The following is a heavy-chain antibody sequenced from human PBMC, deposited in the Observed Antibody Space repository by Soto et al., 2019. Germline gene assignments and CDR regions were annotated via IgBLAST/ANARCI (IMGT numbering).Heavy chain of an antibody. CDR2: IYPGDSDT. CDR3: ARHYCSGGSCYRNGMDV. J-gene: IGHJ6*02. CDR1: GYSFTSYW. V-gene: IGHV5-51*01. D-gene: IGHD2-15*01. Sequence: VESLKISCNGSGYSFTSYWIGWVRQMPWKGLEWMGIIYPGDSDTRYSPSFQGQVTISADKSISTAYLQWSSLKASDTAMYYCARHYCSGGSCYRNGMDVWGQGTTVTVSS.